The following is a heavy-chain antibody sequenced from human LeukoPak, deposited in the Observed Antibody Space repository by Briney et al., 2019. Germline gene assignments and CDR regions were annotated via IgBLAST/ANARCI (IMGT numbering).Heavy chain of an antibody. CDR3: ARDGSGWYY. V-gene: IGHV3-48*02. J-gene: IGHJ4*02. Sequence: GGSLRLSCAASGFTFSSYAMNWVRQAPGKGLEWVSYITSSSTIYYADSVKGRFTISRDNAKNSLYLQMNSLRDEDTAVYYCARDGSGWYYWGQGTLVTVSS. D-gene: IGHD6-19*01. CDR2: ITSSSTI. CDR1: GFTFSSYA.